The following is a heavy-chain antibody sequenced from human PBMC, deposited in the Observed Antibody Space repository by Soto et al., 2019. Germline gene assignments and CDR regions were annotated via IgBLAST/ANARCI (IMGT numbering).Heavy chain of an antibody. J-gene: IGHJ6*02. CDR1: GGTFSSYA. Sequence: SVKVSCKASGGTFSSYAISWVRQAPGQGLEWMGGIIPIFGTANYAQKFQGRVTITVDESTSTAYMELSSLRSEDTAVYYCAVETGTAIPPANYYYYGMDVWGQGTTVTVSS. CDR3: AVETGTAIPPANYYYYGMDV. CDR2: IIPIFGTA. V-gene: IGHV1-69*13. D-gene: IGHD5-18*01.